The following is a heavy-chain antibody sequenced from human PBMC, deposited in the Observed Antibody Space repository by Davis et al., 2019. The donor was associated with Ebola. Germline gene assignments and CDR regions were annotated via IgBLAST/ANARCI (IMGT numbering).Heavy chain of an antibody. CDR3: ARDGVRGLVTTGLYFDY. CDR1: GFTLSRYN. J-gene: IGHJ4*02. Sequence: PGGSLRLSCVTSGFTLSRYNMNWVRRAPGKGLEWVSSISRSGDHIYYADSVMGRFTISRDNAENSVFLQMNSLRGDDTAVYYCARDGVRGLVTTGLYFDYWGQGSLVTVSS. V-gene: IGHV3-21*01. D-gene: IGHD4-17*01. CDR2: ISRSGDHI.